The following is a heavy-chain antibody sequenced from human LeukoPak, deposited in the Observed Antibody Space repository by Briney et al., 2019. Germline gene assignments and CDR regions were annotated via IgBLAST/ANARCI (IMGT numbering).Heavy chain of an antibody. D-gene: IGHD4-11*01. Sequence: SETLSPTCTVSGGSISSYYWSWIRQPPGKGLEWIGRIYTSGSTNYNPSLKSRVTISVDTSKNQFSLKLSSVTAADTAVYYCARSPKPDYSKIPYTGLDPWGQGTLVTVSS. CDR3: ARSPKPDYSKIPYTGLDP. CDR2: IYTSGST. J-gene: IGHJ5*02. V-gene: IGHV4-4*08. CDR1: GGSISSYY.